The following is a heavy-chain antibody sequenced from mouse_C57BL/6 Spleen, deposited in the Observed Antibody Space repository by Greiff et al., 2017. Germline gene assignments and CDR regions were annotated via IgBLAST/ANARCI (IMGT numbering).Heavy chain of an antibody. CDR1: GFTFSDYG. J-gene: IGHJ2*01. D-gene: IGHD1-1*02. CDR2: ISSGSSTI. CDR3: ARHDYLDY. Sequence: EVKLMESGGGLVKPGGSLKLSCAASGFTFSDYGMHWVRQAPEKGLEWVAYISSGSSTIYFADTVKGRFTISRDNAKNTLFLQMTSLRSEDTAMYYCARHDYLDYWGQGTTLTVSS. V-gene: IGHV5-17*01.